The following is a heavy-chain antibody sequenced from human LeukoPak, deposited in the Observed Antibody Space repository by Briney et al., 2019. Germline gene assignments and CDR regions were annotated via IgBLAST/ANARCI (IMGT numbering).Heavy chain of an antibody. V-gene: IGHV1-2*02. CDR1: GYTFTGYY. Sequence: GASVKVSCKASGYTFTGYYMHWVRQAPGQGLEWMGWINPNSGGTNYAQKFQGRVTMTRDTSISTAYMELSRLRSDDTAVYYCARDPVAGNPLFDYWGLGTLVTVSS. D-gene: IGHD6-19*01. J-gene: IGHJ4*02. CDR3: ARDPVAGNPLFDY. CDR2: INPNSGGT.